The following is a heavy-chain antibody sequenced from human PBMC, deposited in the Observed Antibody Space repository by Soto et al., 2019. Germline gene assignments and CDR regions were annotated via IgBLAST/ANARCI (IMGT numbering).Heavy chain of an antibody. J-gene: IGHJ6*03. Sequence: GGSLRLSCAASGFTFSSYWMSWVRQAPGKGLEWVANIKQDGSEKYYVDSVKGRFTISRDNAKNSLYLQMNSLRAEDTAVYYCARGAGDARNYYYYMDVWGKGTTVTVSS. D-gene: IGHD7-27*01. CDR1: GFTFSSYW. CDR3: ARGAGDARNYYYYMDV. V-gene: IGHV3-7*03. CDR2: IKQDGSEK.